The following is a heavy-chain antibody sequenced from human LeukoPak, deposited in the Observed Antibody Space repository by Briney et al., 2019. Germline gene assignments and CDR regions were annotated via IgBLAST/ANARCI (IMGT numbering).Heavy chain of an antibody. CDR1: GGSFSRYY. Sequence: SETLSLTCAVYGGSFSRYYWSWIRQPPGKGLEWIEEINHSGSTNYNPSLKSRVTISVDTSKNQFSLKLSSVTAADTAVYYCAGGYSSSWYYENWGQGTLVTVSS. J-gene: IGHJ4*02. CDR2: INHSGST. V-gene: IGHV4-34*01. CDR3: AGGYSSSWYYEN. D-gene: IGHD6-13*01.